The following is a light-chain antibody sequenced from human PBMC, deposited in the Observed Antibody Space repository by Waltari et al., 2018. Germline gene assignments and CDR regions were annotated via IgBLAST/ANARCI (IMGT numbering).Light chain of an antibody. CDR3: QQYYSIPYT. CDR1: QSVLYSSNNQNY. Sequence: DIVMTQSPDSLAVSLGERATIHCKSSQSVLYSSNNQNYLAWYQQKPGQPPKLHIYRASTRESGVPDRFSGSGSGTDFTLTISSLQAEDVAVYYCQQYYSIPYTFGQGTKL. CDR2: RAS. V-gene: IGKV4-1*01. J-gene: IGKJ2*01.